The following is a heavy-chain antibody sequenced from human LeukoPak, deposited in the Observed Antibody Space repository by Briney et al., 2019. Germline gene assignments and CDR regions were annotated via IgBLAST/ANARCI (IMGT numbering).Heavy chain of an antibody. J-gene: IGHJ4*02. D-gene: IGHD4-11*01. V-gene: IGHV4-59*08. CDR3: ARHYPPDYTFDC. CDR2: IYFSGST. Sequence: SETLSLTCTVSGDSISSYYWSWIRQPPGKGLEWIGYIYFSGSTNYNPSLKSRVTISVDTSKNQFSLKLSSVTAADTAVYFCARHYPPDYTFDCWGRGTLVTVSP. CDR1: GDSISSYY.